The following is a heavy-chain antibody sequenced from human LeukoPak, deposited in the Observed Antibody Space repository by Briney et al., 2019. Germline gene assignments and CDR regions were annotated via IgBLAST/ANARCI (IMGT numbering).Heavy chain of an antibody. D-gene: IGHD4-23*01. Sequence: GGSLRLSCAASGFTFSSYAMSWVRQAPGKGLEWVSAISGSGGSTYYADSVTGRFTISRDNSKNTLYLQMNSLRAEDTAVYYCALPAKRVVSSFFDYWGQGTLVTVSS. CDR2: ISGSGGST. CDR3: ALPAKRVVSSFFDY. V-gene: IGHV3-23*01. J-gene: IGHJ4*02. CDR1: GFTFSSYA.